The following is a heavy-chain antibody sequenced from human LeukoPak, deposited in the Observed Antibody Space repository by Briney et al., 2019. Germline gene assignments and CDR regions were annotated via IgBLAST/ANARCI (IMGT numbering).Heavy chain of an antibody. CDR2: IYYSGST. CDR3: ASAYPDQYYFDY. J-gene: IGHJ4*02. D-gene: IGHD1-14*01. CDR1: GGSISSYY. V-gene: IGHV4-59*01. Sequence: PSETLSHTCTVSGGSISSYYWSWIRKPPGKGLEWIGYIYYSGSTNYNPSLKSRVTISVDTSKNQFSLKLSSVTAADTAVYYCASAYPDQYYFDYWGQGTLVTVSS.